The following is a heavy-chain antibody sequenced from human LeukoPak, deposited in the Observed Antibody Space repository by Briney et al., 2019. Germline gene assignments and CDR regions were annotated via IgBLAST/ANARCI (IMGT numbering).Heavy chain of an antibody. Sequence: ASVKVSCTASGYTFTGYYLHWVRQAPGQGLEWMGWINPDSGDTHYTQKFQGRVTMTRDTSISTAYMDLSRLRSDDTAVYYCARGSAFSGELLRANDYWGQGTLVTVSS. V-gene: IGHV1-2*02. CDR3: ARGSAFSGELLRANDY. D-gene: IGHD1-26*01. J-gene: IGHJ4*02. CDR1: GYTFTGYY. CDR2: INPDSGDT.